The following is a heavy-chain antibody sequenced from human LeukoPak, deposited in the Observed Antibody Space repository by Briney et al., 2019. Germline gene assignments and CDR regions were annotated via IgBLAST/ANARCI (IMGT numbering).Heavy chain of an antibody. CDR1: GGTFSSYA. J-gene: IGHJ4*02. CDR2: IIPIFGTA. Sequence: ASVKVSCKASGGTFSSYAISWVRQAPGQGLEWMGGIIPIFGTANYAQKFQGRVTITADKSTSTAYMELSNLRSEDTAVYHCARVGCSGGSCHSWFDYWGQGTLVTVSS. CDR3: ARVGCSGGSCHSWFDY. D-gene: IGHD2-15*01. V-gene: IGHV1-69*06.